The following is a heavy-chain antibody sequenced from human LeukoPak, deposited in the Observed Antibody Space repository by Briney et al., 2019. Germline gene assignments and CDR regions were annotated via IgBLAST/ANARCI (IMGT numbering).Heavy chain of an antibody. Sequence: PSETLSLTCTVSGFSIGGYYLSWLRQPPGKGLEWLGYTHHSGTTNNNPSVGSRLTTSVDKSRKQGSLKLSSVTAAKPAVNYCARHSADRGFDIWGQGTMVTVSS. J-gene: IGHJ3*02. V-gene: IGHV4-59*08. CDR1: GFSIGGYY. CDR3: ARHSADRGFDI. CDR2: THHSGTT.